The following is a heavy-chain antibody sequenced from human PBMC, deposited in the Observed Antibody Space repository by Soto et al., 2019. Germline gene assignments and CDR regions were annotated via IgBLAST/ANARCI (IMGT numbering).Heavy chain of an antibody. CDR1: GFTFSSYA. CDR2: ISSNGGST. D-gene: IGHD6-19*01. Sequence: HPGGSLRLSCSASGFTFSSYAMHWVRQAPGKGLEYVSAISSNGGSTYYADSVKGRFTISRDNSKNTLYLQMSSLRAEDTAVYYCVKDPYYSSGWAEYFQHWGQGTLVTVSS. V-gene: IGHV3-64D*06. CDR3: VKDPYYSSGWAEYFQH. J-gene: IGHJ1*01.